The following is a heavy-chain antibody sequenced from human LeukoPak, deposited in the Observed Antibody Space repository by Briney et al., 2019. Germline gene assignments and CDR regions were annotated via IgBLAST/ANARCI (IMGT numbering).Heavy chain of an antibody. CDR2: IDPSDSYT. Sequence: GESRRTCCKGSGYSFPTYWINWVRQMPGKGLEWMGRIDPSDSYTNYSPSFQGHVTISADTSSSTAHLQRSSLKASDTAMYYCARRHYCSSSSCNEPDVFDIWGPGAMCTVSS. D-gene: IGHD2-2*01. V-gene: IGHV5-10-1*01. CDR1: GYSFPTYW. J-gene: IGHJ3*02. CDR3: ARRHYCSSSSCNEPDVFDI.